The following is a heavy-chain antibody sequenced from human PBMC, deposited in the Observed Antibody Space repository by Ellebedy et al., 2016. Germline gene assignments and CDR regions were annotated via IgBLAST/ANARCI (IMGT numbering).Heavy chain of an antibody. CDR3: AKDIGRNEYAAFDI. CDR1: GFTFNNFA. CDR2: LSGSSPNT. V-gene: IGHV3-23*01. J-gene: IGHJ3*02. D-gene: IGHD1-26*01. Sequence: GESLKIPXATSGFTFNNFAMNWVRQAPGKGLEWVSALSGSSPNTYYADSVRGRFTVSRDNSKNTLYLHMNSLRADDTAVYYCAKDIGRNEYAAFDIWGQGTMVTVSS.